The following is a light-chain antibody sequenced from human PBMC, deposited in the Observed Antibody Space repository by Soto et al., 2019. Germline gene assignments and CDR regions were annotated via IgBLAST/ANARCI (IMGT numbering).Light chain of an antibody. CDR1: QSVSSSY. V-gene: IGKV3-20*01. CDR3: QQYGSSPLFT. J-gene: IGKJ3*01. Sequence: EIVLTQSPGTLSLSPGERATLSCRASQSVSSSYLAWYQQKPGQAPRLLIYGASSRATGIPDRFSGSGSGRDFTLTISRLEPEDCVVYYCQQYGSSPLFTFGPGTKVDIK. CDR2: GAS.